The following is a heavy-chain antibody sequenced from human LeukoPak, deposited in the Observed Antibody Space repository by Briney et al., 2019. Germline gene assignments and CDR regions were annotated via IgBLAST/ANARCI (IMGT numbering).Heavy chain of an antibody. CDR3: ARGDYDFWSSYQSYNWFDP. J-gene: IGHJ5*02. CDR2: INPDSGGT. CDR1: GYTFTGYY. Sequence: ASVKVSCKASGYTFTGYYIHWVRQAPGQGLEWTGWINPDSGGTKYAQKFHDRVTMTRDTSVTTAYMELSRLRPDDTAVYYCARGDYDFWSSYQSYNWFDPWGQGTLVTVSS. V-gene: IGHV1-2*02. D-gene: IGHD3-3*01.